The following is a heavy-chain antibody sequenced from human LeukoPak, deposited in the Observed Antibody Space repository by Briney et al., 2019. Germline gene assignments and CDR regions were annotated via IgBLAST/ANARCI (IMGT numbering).Heavy chain of an antibody. CDR3: ARGLRFLGSG. D-gene: IGHD3-3*01. CDR2: INHSGST. J-gene: IGHJ4*02. V-gene: IGHV4-34*01. Sequence: MPSETLSLTCAVYGGSFSGYYWSWIRQPPGKGLEWIGEINHSGSTNYNPSLKSRVTISVDTSKNQFSLKLSSVTAADTAVYYCARGLRFLGSGWGQGTLVTVSS. CDR1: GGSFSGYY.